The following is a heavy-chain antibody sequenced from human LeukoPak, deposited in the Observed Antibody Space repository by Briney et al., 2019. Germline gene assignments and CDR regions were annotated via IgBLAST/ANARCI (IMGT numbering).Heavy chain of an antibody. D-gene: IGHD3-22*01. CDR3: AKDDDSSGYSLGY. CDR1: GFTFSSYG. J-gene: IGHJ4*02. Sequence: AGGSLRLSCAASGFTFSSYGMSWVRQAPGKGLEWVSAISGSGGSTYYADSVKGRFTISRDNSKNTLYLQMNSLRAEDTAVYYCAKDDDSSGYSLGYWGQGTLVTVSS. V-gene: IGHV3-23*01. CDR2: ISGSGGST.